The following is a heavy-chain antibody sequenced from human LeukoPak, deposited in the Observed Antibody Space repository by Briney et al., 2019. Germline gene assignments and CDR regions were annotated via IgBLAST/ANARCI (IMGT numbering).Heavy chain of an antibody. J-gene: IGHJ5*02. CDR3: ARGGLEGYSSSWQNWFDP. CDR1: GGTFSSYA. CDR2: IIPIFGTA. Sequence: SVKVSCKASGGTFSSYAISWVRQAPGQGLEWMGGIIPIFGTANYAQKFQGRVTITADESTSTAYMELSSLRSEDTAVYYCARGGLEGYSSSWQNWFDPWGQGTLVTVSS. D-gene: IGHD6-13*01. V-gene: IGHV1-69*13.